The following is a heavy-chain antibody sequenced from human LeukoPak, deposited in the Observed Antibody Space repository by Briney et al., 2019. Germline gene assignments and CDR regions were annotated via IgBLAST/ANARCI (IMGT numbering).Heavy chain of an antibody. CDR3: ARGSGAAAGTNYYYYMDV. Sequence: SETLSLTCTVSGGSISSYYWSWIRQPAGKGLEWIGRIYTSGSTNYNPSLKSRVTISVDKSKNQFSLKLSSVTAADTAVYYCARGSGAAAGTNYYYYMDVWGKGTTVTASS. CDR2: IYTSGST. V-gene: IGHV4-4*07. J-gene: IGHJ6*03. CDR1: GGSISSYY. D-gene: IGHD6-13*01.